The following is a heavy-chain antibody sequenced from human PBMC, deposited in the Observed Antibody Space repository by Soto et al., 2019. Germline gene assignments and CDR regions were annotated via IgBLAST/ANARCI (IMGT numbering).Heavy chain of an antibody. D-gene: IGHD6-13*01. CDR3: ARDPGGIYFDY. CDR2: INSVGSST. CDR1: GFTFSSYW. Sequence: EVQLVESGGGLVQPGGSLRLSCAASGFTFSSYWMHWVRQAPGKGLVWVSRINSVGSSTSYADSVKGRFTISSDNAKNTLYLQVNSLRAEDTAVYYCARDPGGIYFDYWGQGTLVTVSS. V-gene: IGHV3-74*01. J-gene: IGHJ4*02.